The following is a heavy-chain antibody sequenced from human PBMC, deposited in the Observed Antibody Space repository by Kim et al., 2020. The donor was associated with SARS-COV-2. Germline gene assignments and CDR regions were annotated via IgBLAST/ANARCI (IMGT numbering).Heavy chain of an antibody. J-gene: IGHJ4*02. CDR3: ARDPPPYYDILTGYYNYFDY. V-gene: IGHV3-20*03. D-gene: IGHD3-9*01. Sequence: RFTISRDNAKNSLYLQMNSLRAEDTALYYCARDPPPYYDILTGYYNYFDYWGQGTLVTVSS.